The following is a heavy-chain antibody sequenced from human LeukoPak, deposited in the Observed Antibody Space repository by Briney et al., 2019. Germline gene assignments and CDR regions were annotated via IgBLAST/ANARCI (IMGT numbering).Heavy chain of an antibody. V-gene: IGHV3-30*02. CDR1: GFTFSSYG. D-gene: IGHD4-11*01. J-gene: IGHJ4*02. CDR3: AKDSPSDYTIFDY. CDR2: IRYDGSNK. Sequence: GGPLRLSCAASGFTFSSYGMHWVRQAPGKGLEWVAFIRYDGSNKYYADSVKGRFTISRDNSKNTLYLQMNSLRAEDTAVYYCAKDSPSDYTIFDYWGQGTLVTVSS.